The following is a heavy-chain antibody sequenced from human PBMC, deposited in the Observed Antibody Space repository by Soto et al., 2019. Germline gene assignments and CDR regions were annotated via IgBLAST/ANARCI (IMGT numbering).Heavy chain of an antibody. CDR2: SA. V-gene: IGHV1-69*01. J-gene: IGHJ5*02. CDR1: GGTFSIYT. D-gene: IGHD2-15*01. CDR3: AIEGPPDIAWFDP. Sequence: QVQLVQSGAEVKKPGSSVKVSCKASGGTFSIYTISWVRQAPGQGLEWMGGSANSAQKFQGRLTVTADESTSTVYLELSSLTSDDTAVYYCAIEGPPDIAWFDPWGQGTLVSVSS.